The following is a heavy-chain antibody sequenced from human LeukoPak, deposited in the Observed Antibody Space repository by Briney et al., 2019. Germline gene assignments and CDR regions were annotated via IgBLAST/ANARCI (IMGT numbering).Heavy chain of an antibody. CDR1: GYTFSGYY. Sequence: GASVKVSCKASGYTFSGYYMHWVRQAPGQGLEWMGWINPNSGSTSYAQKFQGRVTMTRDTSTSTVYMELSSLRSEDTAVYYCARGTHDYSNYFDYWGQGTLVTVSS. J-gene: IGHJ4*02. V-gene: IGHV1-46*01. CDR3: ARGTHDYSNYFDY. D-gene: IGHD4-11*01. CDR2: INPNSGST.